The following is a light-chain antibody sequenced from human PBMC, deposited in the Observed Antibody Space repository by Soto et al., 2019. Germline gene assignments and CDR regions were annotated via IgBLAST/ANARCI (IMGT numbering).Light chain of an antibody. CDR2: EVS. CDR3: CSYAGSSTLNYV. V-gene: IGLV2-23*02. CDR1: SSDVGSYNL. Sequence: ALTQPASVSGSPGQSITISCTGTSSDVGSYNLVSWYQQHPGKAPKLMIYEVSKRPSGVSNRFSGSKSGNTASLTISGLQAEDEADYYCCSYAGSSTLNYVFGTGTKVTVL. J-gene: IGLJ1*01.